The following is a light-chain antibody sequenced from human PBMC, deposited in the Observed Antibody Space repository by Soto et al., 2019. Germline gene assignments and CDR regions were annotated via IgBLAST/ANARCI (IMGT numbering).Light chain of an antibody. V-gene: IGKV3-20*01. Sequence: EIVLTQSPVTLSLSPGEGATLSCRASQSVSSNHLAWYQQKPGQAPRLLIYGGSSRATGIPVRFSGSGSETEFTLTITRLEPEDFAMYHCQQYSSSRTFGQGTKVDIK. CDR1: QSVSSNH. J-gene: IGKJ1*01. CDR2: GGS. CDR3: QQYSSSRT.